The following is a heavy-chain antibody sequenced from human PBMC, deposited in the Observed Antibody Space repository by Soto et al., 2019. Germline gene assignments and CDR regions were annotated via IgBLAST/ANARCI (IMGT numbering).Heavy chain of an antibody. CDR3: VKGNQLLRYYFEF. CDR1: GFTFSKYA. D-gene: IGHD2-15*01. J-gene: IGHJ4*01. Sequence: GGSLRLSCSVSGFTFSKYAMHWVRQAPGKGLEYVSGITSDGDSTWHADSVKDRFAISRDNSKNTLFLQMSSLRVEDTAIYFCVKGNQLLRYYFEFWGPGTLVTVSS. V-gene: IGHV3-64D*06. CDR2: ITSDGDST.